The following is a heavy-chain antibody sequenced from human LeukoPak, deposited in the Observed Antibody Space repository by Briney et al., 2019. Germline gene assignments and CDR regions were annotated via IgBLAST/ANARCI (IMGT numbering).Heavy chain of an antibody. CDR2: IYYSGST. CDR3: ARGGVVVPAAPWGGNWFDP. CDR1: GGSISSYY. J-gene: IGHJ5*02. V-gene: IGHV4-31*03. D-gene: IGHD2-2*01. Sequence: SETLSLTCTVSGGSISSYYWSWIRQHPGKGLEWIGYIYYSGSTYYNPSLKSRVTISVDTSKNQFSLKLSSVTAADTAVYYCARGGVVVPAAPWGGNWFDPWGQGTLVTVSS.